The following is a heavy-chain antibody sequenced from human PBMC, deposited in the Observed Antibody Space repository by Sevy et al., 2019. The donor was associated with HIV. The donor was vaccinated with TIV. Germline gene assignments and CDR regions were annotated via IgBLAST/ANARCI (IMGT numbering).Heavy chain of an antibody. CDR3: GRTMTSFYAFDI. V-gene: IGHV3-30-3*01. CDR1: GFTFSSYA. Sequence: GGSLRLSCAASGFTFSSYAMHWVRQAPGKGLEWVAVISYDGSNKYYADSVKGRFTISRDNSKNTLYLQMNSLRAEDTAVYYCGRTMTSFYAFDIWGQGTMVTVSS. J-gene: IGHJ3*02. D-gene: IGHD2-21*02. CDR2: ISYDGSNK.